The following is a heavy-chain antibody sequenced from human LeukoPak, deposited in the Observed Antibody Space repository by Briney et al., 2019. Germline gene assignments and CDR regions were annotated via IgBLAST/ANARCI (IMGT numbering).Heavy chain of an antibody. V-gene: IGHV3-30*04. Sequence: PGKSLRLSCAASGFTFSSHAMHWVRQAPGKGLEWVAVISSDGSSKYYADSVKGRFTISRDNSKNTLYLQMNSLRAEDTAVYYCARKLNDYGGNSVSDYWGQGTLVTVSS. CDR2: ISSDGSSK. D-gene: IGHD4-23*01. CDR3: ARKLNDYGGNSVSDY. CDR1: GFTFSSHA. J-gene: IGHJ4*02.